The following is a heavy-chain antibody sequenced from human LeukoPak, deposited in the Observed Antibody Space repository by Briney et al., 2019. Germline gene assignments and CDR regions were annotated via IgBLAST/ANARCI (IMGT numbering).Heavy chain of an antibody. CDR1: GFTFSSYW. CDR3: ARYPRPSYYFDY. CDR2: IKQDGSEK. V-gene: IGHV3-7*01. J-gene: IGHJ4*02. D-gene: IGHD5-12*01. Sequence: AGGSLRLSCAASGFTFSSYWMSWIGQAPGKGLEWVANIKQDGSEKYYVDSVKGRFTISRDNAKNSVYLQMNSLRAEDTGVYYCARYPRPSYYFDYWGRGTLATISS.